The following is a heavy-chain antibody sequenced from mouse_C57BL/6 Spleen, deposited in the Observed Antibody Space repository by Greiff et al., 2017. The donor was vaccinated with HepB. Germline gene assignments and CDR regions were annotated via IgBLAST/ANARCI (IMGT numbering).Heavy chain of an antibody. CDR1: GFTFSDYY. CDR2: INYDGSST. V-gene: IGHV5-16*01. CDR3: ARDSNSFAY. Sequence: EVKLVESEGGLVQPGSSMKLSCTASGFTFSDYYMAWVRQVPEKGLEWVANINYDGSSTYYLDSLKSRFIISRDNAKNILYLQMSSLKSEDTATYYCARDSNSFAYWGQGTLVTVSA. D-gene: IGHD2-5*01. J-gene: IGHJ3*01.